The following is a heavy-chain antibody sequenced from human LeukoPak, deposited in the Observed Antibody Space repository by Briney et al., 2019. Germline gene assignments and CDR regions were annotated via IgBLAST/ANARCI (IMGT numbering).Heavy chain of an antibody. CDR3: ARGVAAAGTGSLFDY. D-gene: IGHD6-13*01. V-gene: IGHV1-69*01. Sequence: SVKVSCKASLGTFSSSTISWVRQAPGQGLEGMGGIIPVFGTANYAQKLQGRVTITADESTSTAYMELSSLRSEDTAVYYCARGVAAAGTGSLFDYWGQGTLVTVSP. CDR1: LGTFSSST. J-gene: IGHJ4*02. CDR2: IIPVFGTA.